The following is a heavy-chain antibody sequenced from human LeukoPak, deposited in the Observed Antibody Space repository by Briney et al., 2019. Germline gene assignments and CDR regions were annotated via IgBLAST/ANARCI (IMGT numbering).Heavy chain of an antibody. CDR1: GGSISSYY. CDR2: IYYSGST. D-gene: IGHD7-27*01. CDR3: ARDPTVKFNWGSESAFDI. V-gene: IGHV4-59*01. J-gene: IGHJ3*02. Sequence: SETLSLTCTVSGGSISSYYWSWIRQPPGKGLEWIGYIYYSGSTNYSPSLKSRVTISVDTSKNQFSLKLSSVTAADTAVYYCARDPTVKFNWGSESAFDIWGQGTMVTVSS.